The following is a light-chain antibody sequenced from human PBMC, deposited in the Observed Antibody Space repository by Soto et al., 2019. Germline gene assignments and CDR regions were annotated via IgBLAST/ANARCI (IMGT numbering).Light chain of an antibody. CDR1: QSVSSN. CDR2: GAS. J-gene: IGKJ1*01. CDR3: QQYNNWPWT. V-gene: IGKV3D-15*01. Sequence: EIVMTQSPATLSVSTGERATLSCRASQSVSSNLAWYQQKPGQAPRLLISGASTRATGVPARFSGSGSGTDFTLTISSLQSEDFAVYYCQQYNNWPWTFGQGT.